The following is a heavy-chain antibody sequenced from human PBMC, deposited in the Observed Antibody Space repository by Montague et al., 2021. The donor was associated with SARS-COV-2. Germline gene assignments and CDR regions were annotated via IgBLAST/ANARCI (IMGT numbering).Heavy chain of an antibody. Sequence: SETLSLTCTVSGGSVSSGSYYWSWIRQPPGKGLEWIGYIYYSGSANYNPSLKSRVTISVDTSKNQSSLKLSSVTAADTAVYYCARDPWRITIFGVVTRYGMDVWGQGTTVTVSS. CDR2: IYYSGSA. J-gene: IGHJ6*02. CDR3: ARDPWRITIFGVVTRYGMDV. D-gene: IGHD3-3*01. CDR1: GGSVSSGSYY. V-gene: IGHV4-61*01.